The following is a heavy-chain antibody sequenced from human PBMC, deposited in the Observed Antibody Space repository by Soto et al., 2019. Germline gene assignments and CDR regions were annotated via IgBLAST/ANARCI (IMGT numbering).Heavy chain of an antibody. CDR3: ARGISSIGQSWFDP. CDR2: IYSGGST. Sequence: GGSLRLSCAASGFTVSSNYMSWVRQAPGKGLEWVSVIYSGGSTYYADSVKGRFTISRDNSKNTLYLQMNSLRAEDTAVYYCARGISSIGQSWFDPWGQGTLVTVSS. V-gene: IGHV3-66*01. CDR1: GFTVSSNY. D-gene: IGHD6-13*01. J-gene: IGHJ5*02.